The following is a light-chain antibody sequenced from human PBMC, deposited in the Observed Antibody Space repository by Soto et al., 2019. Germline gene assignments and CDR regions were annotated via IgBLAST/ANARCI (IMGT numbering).Light chain of an antibody. J-gene: IGKJ5*01. CDR1: QSVSSSY. V-gene: IGKV3-20*01. CDR2: GAS. Sequence: EIGLTQSSCTLSLSPGERATLSCGASQSVSSSYLAWYQQKPGQTPRLLIYGASTRATGIPDRFSGSGSATDFTPTISRLEPEDFAVYYCQQYGRSPPMTFGQGTRLEIK. CDR3: QQYGRSPPMT.